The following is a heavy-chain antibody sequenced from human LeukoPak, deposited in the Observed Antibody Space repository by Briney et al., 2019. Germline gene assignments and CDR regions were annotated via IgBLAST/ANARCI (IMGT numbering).Heavy chain of an antibody. J-gene: IGHJ5*02. D-gene: IGHD7-27*01. CDR2: IYSGGST. V-gene: IGHV3-53*01. CDR1: GFTVSSNY. CDR3: TRNWGSDNWFDP. Sequence: GGSLRLSCAASGFTVSSNYMTWVRQAPGKGPEWVSVIYSGGSTYYADSVKGRSTISRDNSKNTLYLQMNSLRAEDTAVYYCTRNWGSDNWFDPWGQGTLVTVSS.